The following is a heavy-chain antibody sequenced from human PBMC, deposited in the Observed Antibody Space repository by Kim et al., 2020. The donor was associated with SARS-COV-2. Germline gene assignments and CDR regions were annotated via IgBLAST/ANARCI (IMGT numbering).Heavy chain of an antibody. Sequence: TNAQGLTGRFVFSLDTSDTRAYLQINSLKAEDTAVYYCARGTVGYYGMDVWGQGTTVTVSS. J-gene: IGHJ6*02. CDR3: ARGTVGYYGMDV. D-gene: IGHD1-1*01. V-gene: IGHV7-4-1*02.